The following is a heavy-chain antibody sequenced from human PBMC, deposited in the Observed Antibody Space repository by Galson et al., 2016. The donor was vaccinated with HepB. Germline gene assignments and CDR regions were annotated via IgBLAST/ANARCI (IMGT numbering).Heavy chain of an antibody. D-gene: IGHD3-10*02. CDR2: ISNTSPTT. J-gene: IGHJ4*02. V-gene: IGHV3-48*02. CDR1: GFSLSHYG. CDR3: VREYYVRLEQ. Sequence: SLRLSCAASGFSLSHYGMTWVRLAPGRGLEWISFISNTSPTTYYADSVRGRFTTSRDNAKNSLYLEMNSLRDEDTAVYFCVREYYVRLEQWGQGTLVTVSS.